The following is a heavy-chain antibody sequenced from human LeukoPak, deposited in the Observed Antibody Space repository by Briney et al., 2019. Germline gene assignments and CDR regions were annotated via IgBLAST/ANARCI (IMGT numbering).Heavy chain of an antibody. J-gene: IGHJ4*02. CDR3: ARYDYSSSWYISDY. CDR2: IYYSGST. D-gene: IGHD6-13*01. CDR1: GVSISSYY. V-gene: IGHV4-59*01. Sequence: PSETLSLTCTVSGVSISSYYWSWIRQPPGKGLEWIGYIYYSGSTNYNPSLKSRVTISVDTSKNQFSLKLISVTAADTAVYYCARYDYSSSWYISDYWGQGTLVTVSS.